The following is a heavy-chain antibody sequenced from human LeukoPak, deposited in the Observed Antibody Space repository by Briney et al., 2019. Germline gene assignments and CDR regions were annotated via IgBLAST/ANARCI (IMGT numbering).Heavy chain of an antibody. CDR1: GFSFNNYV. CDR3: AKTVVVITFRFDS. CDR2: ISGDGART. D-gene: IGHD2-21*01. Sequence: GGSLRLPCAASGFSFNNYVMSWVRQAPGKGLEWVSAISGDGARTYYADSVKGRFTTSRDNSKNTLDLQMNSLRAEDTAIYYCAKTVVVITFRFDSWGQGSLVTVSS. V-gene: IGHV3-23*01. J-gene: IGHJ4*02.